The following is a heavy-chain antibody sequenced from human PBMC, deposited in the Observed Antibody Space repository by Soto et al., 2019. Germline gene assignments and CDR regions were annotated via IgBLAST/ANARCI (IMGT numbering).Heavy chain of an antibody. CDR2: IYYTGST. V-gene: IGHV4-59*01. D-gene: IGHD6-19*01. CDR1: GGSISAYY. Sequence: SETLSLTXTVSGGSISAYYWNWVRQPPGKGLEWIGNIYYTGSTNYNPSLRSRVTISVDTSKNQFSLKLSSVTAADTAVYYCARPSVAVTWGPFDYWGQGTLVTVS. J-gene: IGHJ4*02. CDR3: ARPSVAVTWGPFDY.